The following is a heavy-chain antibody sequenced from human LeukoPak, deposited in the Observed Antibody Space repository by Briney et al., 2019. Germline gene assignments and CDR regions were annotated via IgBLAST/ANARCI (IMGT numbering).Heavy chain of an antibody. CDR3: ARDSEQWLVNWFDP. J-gene: IGHJ5*02. Sequence: GASVKVSCKASGYTFTGYYMHWVRQAPGQGLEWMGWINPNSGGTNCAQKFQGRVTMTRDTSISTAYMELSRLRSDDTAVYYCARDSEQWLVNWFDPWGQGTLVTVSS. CDR1: GYTFTGYY. V-gene: IGHV1-2*02. D-gene: IGHD6-19*01. CDR2: INPNSGGT.